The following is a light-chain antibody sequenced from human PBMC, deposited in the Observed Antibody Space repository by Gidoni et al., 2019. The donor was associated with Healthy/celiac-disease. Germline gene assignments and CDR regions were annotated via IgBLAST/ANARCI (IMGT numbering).Light chain of an antibody. CDR3: QQYGSSPIT. CDR1: QSVSSSY. CDR2: DAS. J-gene: IGKJ5*01. V-gene: IGKV3D-20*01. Sequence: ELVLTQSPATLSLSPGERATLSCGASQSVSSSYLAWYQQQPGLAPRLLIYDASSRATVIPDRCSGSGSGTDFTLTISRLEPEDFAVYYCQQYGSSPITFGQGTRLEIK.